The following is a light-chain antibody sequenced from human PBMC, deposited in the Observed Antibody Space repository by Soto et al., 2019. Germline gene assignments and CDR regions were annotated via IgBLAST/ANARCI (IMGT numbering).Light chain of an antibody. CDR3: QQYNSYSWT. Sequence: DIQMTQSPSTLSASVGDRVTITCRASQSISSWLAWYQQKPGKAPKLLIYKASSLESGVPSRFSGSGSGTEFTLTIISLQPDDFATYYCQQYNSYSWTFGHGTKVEIK. J-gene: IGKJ1*01. V-gene: IGKV1-5*03. CDR1: QSISSW. CDR2: KAS.